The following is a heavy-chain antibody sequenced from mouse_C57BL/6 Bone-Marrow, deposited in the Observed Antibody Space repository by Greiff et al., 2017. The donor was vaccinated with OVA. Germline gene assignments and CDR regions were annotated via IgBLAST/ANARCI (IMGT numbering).Heavy chain of an antibody. J-gene: IGHJ1*03. Sequence: EVQLQQSGPELVKPGASVKISCKASGYSFTGYYINWVKQSPEKSLEWIGEINPSTGGTTYNQKFKAKATLTVDKSSSTAYMQLKSLTSEDSAVYYCASPITTVVARNWYFDVWGTGTTVTVSS. CDR3: ASPITTVVARNWYFDV. D-gene: IGHD1-1*01. CDR2: INPSTGGT. V-gene: IGHV1-42*01. CDR1: GYSFTGYY.